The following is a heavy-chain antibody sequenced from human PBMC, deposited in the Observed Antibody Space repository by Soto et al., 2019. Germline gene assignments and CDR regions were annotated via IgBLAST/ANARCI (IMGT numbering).Heavy chain of an antibody. D-gene: IGHD2-21*02. J-gene: IGHJ4*02. CDR3: AHRDCSESFFAS. CDR1: GFSLSAEGSG. V-gene: IGHV2-5*01. CDR2: IYWNHDR. Sequence: QITLKASGPTLLKPTQTLTLTCSVSGFSLSAEGSGVAWFRQSHGQALEWLALIYWNHDRLYRPSLESRLTSPRDATKNQVVLTMTNMDPVDTATYYCAHRDCSESFFASWGQVPLVTVSS.